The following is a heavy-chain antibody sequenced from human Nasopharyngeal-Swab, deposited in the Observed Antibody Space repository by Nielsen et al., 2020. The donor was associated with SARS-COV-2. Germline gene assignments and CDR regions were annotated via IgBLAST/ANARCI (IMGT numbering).Heavy chain of an antibody. V-gene: IGHV1-69*13. CDR3: AREYMSYCSSTSCYGGNYYYYYMDV. CDR1: GCTFSSYA. D-gene: IGHD2-2*01. CDR2: IIPIFGTA. J-gene: IGHJ6*03. Sequence: SVKVSCKASGCTFSSYAISWVRQAPGQGLEWMGGIIPIFGTANYAQKFQGRVTITADESTSTAYMELSSLRSEDTAVYYCAREYMSYCSSTSCYGGNYYYYYMDVWGKGTTVTVSS.